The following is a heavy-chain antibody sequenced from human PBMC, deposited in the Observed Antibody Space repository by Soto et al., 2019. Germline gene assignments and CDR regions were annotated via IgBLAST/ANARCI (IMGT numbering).Heavy chain of an antibody. D-gene: IGHD2-2*02. J-gene: IGHJ6*02. CDR2: INSDGSST. CDR3: ARSAYCSSTSCYSEDYYYGMDV. Sequence: GGSLRLSCAASGFTFSSYWMHWVRQAPGKGLVWVSRINSDGSSTSYADSVKGRFTISRDNAKNTLYLQMNSLRAEDTAVYYCARSAYCSSTSCYSEDYYYGMDVWGQGTTVTVSS. V-gene: IGHV3-74*01. CDR1: GFTFSSYW.